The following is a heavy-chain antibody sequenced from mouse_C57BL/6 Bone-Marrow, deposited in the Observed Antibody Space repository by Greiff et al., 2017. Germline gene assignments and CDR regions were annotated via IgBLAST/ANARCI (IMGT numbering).Heavy chain of an antibody. Sequence: QVQLQQSGAELVRPGASVTLSCKASGYTFTDYEMHWVKQTPVHGLEWIGAIDPETGGTAYNQKFKGKAILTADKSSSTAYMELRSLTSEDSAVYYCTSYSNYLLAYWGQGTLVTVSA. CDR3: TSYSNYLLAY. J-gene: IGHJ3*01. D-gene: IGHD2-5*01. V-gene: IGHV1-15*01. CDR2: IDPETGGT. CDR1: GYTFTDYE.